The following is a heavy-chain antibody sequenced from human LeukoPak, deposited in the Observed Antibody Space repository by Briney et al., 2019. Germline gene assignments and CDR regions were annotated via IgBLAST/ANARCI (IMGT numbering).Heavy chain of an antibody. CDR2: IIPIFGTA. J-gene: IGHJ6*02. Sequence: EASVKVSCKASGGTFSSYAISWVRQAPGQGLEWMGGIIPIFGTANYAQKFQGRVTITADESTSTAYMELSSLRSEDTAVYYCARDISRGRYDFWSGYVPMDVWGQGTTVTVSS. CDR1: GGTFSSYA. V-gene: IGHV1-69*13. CDR3: ARDISRGRYDFWSGYVPMDV. D-gene: IGHD3-3*01.